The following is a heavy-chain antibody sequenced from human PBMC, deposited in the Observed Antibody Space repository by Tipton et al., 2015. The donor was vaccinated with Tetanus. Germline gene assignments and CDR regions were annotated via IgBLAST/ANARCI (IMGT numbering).Heavy chain of an antibody. CDR3: ARLASYSNHLGA. D-gene: IGHD4-11*01. CDR1: GGSFRSGDHY. J-gene: IGHJ4*02. V-gene: IGHV4-30-4*01. Sequence: TLSLTCTVSGGSFRSGDHYWSWIRQPSGKGLEWIGYIYYSGNSDYNPSLKSRVTLSVDTSNNQFSLKLNSVTAADTAVYYCARLASYSNHLGAWGQGALVTVSS. CDR2: IYYSGNS.